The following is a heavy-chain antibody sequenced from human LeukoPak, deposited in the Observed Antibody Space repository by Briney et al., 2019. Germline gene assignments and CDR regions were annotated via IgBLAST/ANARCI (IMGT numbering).Heavy chain of an antibody. CDR1: GGSISSYY. V-gene: IGHV4-4*07. CDR3: ARERYIVVVPAAIWFDP. D-gene: IGHD2-2*01. Sequence: SETLSLTCTVSGGSISSYYWSWIRQPAGKGLEWIGRIHTSGSTNYNPSLKSRVTISVDTSKNQFSLKLSSVTAADTAVYYCARERYIVVVPAAIWFDPWGQGTLVTVSS. J-gene: IGHJ5*02. CDR2: IHTSGST.